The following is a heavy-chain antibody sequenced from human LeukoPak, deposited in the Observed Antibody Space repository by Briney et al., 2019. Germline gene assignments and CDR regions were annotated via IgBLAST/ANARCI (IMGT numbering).Heavy chain of an antibody. V-gene: IGHV4-31*03. Sequence: SQTLSLTCTVSGGSISSGGYYWSWIRQHPGKGLEWIGYIYYSGSTYYNPSLKSRVTISVDTSKNQFSLKLSSVTAADTAAYYCARGEYYYDSSGCIFDYWGQGTLVTVSS. CDR2: IYYSGST. D-gene: IGHD3-22*01. CDR1: GGSISSGGYY. CDR3: ARGEYYYDSSGCIFDY. J-gene: IGHJ4*02.